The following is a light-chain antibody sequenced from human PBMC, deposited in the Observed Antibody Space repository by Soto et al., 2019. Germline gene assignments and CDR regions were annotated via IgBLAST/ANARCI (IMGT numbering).Light chain of an antibody. CDR2: EGS. CDR3: CSYAGSSSHYV. CDR1: SSDVGSYNP. J-gene: IGLJ1*01. V-gene: IGLV2-23*01. Sequence: QSVLTQPASVSGSPGQSITISCTGTSSDVGSYNPVSWYQQHPGKAPKLMIYEGSKRPSGVSNRFSGSKSGNTASLTISGLQAEDEAEYYCCSYAGSSSHYVFGTGTKVTVL.